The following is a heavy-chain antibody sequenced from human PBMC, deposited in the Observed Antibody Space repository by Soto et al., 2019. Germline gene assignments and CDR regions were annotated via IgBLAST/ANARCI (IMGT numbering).Heavy chain of an antibody. CDR3: ARGGGIYDFWGGYYMYYGMDV. J-gene: IGHJ6*04. CDR1: GGSFSGYY. Sequence: PSETLSLTCAVYGGSFSGYYWSWIRQPPGTGLEWIGEINHSGSANYNPSLKSRVTISVDTSKNQFSLKLSSVTAADTAVYYCARGGGIYDFWGGYYMYYGMDVGGKGTRVTVSS. CDR2: INHSGSA. V-gene: IGHV4-34*01. D-gene: IGHD3-3*01.